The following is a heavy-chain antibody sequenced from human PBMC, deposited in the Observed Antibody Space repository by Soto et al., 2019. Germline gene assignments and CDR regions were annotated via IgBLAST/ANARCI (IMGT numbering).Heavy chain of an antibody. CDR1: GYTFTSSY. CDR2: INPNGGST. CDR3: ARSLMEGDY. V-gene: IGHV1-46*03. J-gene: IGHJ4*02. D-gene: IGHD1-1*01. Sequence: QVQLVQSGAEVKRPGASVKLSCKASGYTFTSSYIHWVRQATGQGLEWMAIINPNGGSTNYAQKFQGRVTMTRDTSTTTVYMELSSLTSEDTAVYYCARSLMEGDYWGQGTLVTVSS.